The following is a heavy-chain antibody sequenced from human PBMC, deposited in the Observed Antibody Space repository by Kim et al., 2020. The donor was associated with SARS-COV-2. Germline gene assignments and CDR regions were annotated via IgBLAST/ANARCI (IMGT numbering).Heavy chain of an antibody. V-gene: IGHV3-21*01. D-gene: IGHD4-17*01. CDR3: ARDYGEEESGYAMDV. CDR1: GFTFSGHS. CDR2: ISGSGFDM. Sequence: GGSLRLSCAASGFTFSGHSLNWVRQAPGKGLEWVSSISGSGFDMHYADSVKGRFTISRDNAKNSLYLQMNSLRVEDTAVYYCARDYGEEESGYAMDVWGQGTTVTVSS. J-gene: IGHJ6*01.